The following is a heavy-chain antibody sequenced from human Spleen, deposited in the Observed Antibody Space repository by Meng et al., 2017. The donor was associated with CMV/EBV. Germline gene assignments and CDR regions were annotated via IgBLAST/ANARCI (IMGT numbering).Heavy chain of an antibody. D-gene: IGHD4-23*01. CDR3: VRDSDRRTIALLTRLDYYGMDV. CDR1: GFAVGTNC. Sequence: GESLKISCAASGFAVGTNCMSWVRQATGKGLEWVSVIHRDGMTYYVDSVKGRFTISRDNSKNTLHLQMNRLRAEDTAVYYCVRDSDRRTIALLTRLDYYGMDVWGQGTTVTVSS. J-gene: IGHJ6*02. V-gene: IGHV3-53*01. CDR2: IHRDGMT.